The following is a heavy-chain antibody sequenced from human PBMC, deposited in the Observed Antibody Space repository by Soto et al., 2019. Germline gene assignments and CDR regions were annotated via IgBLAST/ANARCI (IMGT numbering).Heavy chain of an antibody. CDR3: AKDQGRFLERYYFDY. CDR2: ISYDGSNK. J-gene: IGHJ4*02. CDR1: GFTFSSYG. D-gene: IGHD3-3*01. Sequence: PGGSLRLSCAASGFTFSSYGMHWVRQAPGKGLEWVAVISYDGSNKYYADSVKGRFTISRDNSKNTLYLQMNSLRAEDTAVYYCAKDQGRFLERYYFDYWGQGTLVTVSS. V-gene: IGHV3-30*18.